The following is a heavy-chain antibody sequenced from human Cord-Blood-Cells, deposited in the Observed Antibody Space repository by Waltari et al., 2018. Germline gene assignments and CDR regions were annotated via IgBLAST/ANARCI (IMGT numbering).Heavy chain of an antibody. CDR1: GFTVSSNY. J-gene: IGHJ2*01. Sequence: EVQLVESGGGLIQPGGSLRLSCAASGFTVSSNYMSWVGQAPGKGLEWVSVIYSGGSTYYADSVKGRFTISRDNSKNTLYLQMNSLRAEDTAVYYCARDGLDGDYWYFDLWGRGTLVTVSS. CDR3: ARDGLDGDYWYFDL. V-gene: IGHV3-53*01. CDR2: IYSGGST. D-gene: IGHD4-17*01.